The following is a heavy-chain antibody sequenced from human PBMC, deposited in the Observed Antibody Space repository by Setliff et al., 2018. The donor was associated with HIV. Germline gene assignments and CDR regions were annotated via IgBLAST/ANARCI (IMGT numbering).Heavy chain of an antibody. CDR2: INHNELT. J-gene: IGHJ3*02. Sequence: PSETLSLTCVVSGYSISSSNWWGWIRQPPGKGLEWIGYINHNELTYYNPSLKSRIIMSVDTSKKQLSLKLSSVTAVDTAVYFCARIINGFEPNAFDTWGLGTMVTVS. V-gene: IGHV4-28*01. CDR3: ARIINGFEPNAFDT. D-gene: IGHD5-12*01. CDR1: GYSISSSNW.